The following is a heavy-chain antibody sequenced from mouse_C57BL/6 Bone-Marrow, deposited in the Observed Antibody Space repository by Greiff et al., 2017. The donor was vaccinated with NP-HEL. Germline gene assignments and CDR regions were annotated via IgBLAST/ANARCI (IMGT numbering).Heavy chain of an antibody. J-gene: IGHJ2*01. Sequence: VQLQESGAELVRPGASVKLSCKASGYTFTDYYINWVKQRPGQGLEWIARIYPGSGNTYYNEKFKGKATLTAEKSSSTAYMQLSSLTSEDSAVYFCARFPSCPDYCDYWGQGTTLTVSS. D-gene: IGHD6-1*01. CDR1: GYTFTDYY. CDR2: IYPGSGNT. CDR3: ARFPSCPDYCDY. V-gene: IGHV1-76*01.